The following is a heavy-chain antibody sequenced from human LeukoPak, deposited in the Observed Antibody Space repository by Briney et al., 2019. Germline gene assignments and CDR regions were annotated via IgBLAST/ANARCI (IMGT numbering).Heavy chain of an antibody. CDR1: GYTFTSYG. J-gene: IGHJ4*02. Sequence: ASVKVSCKASGYTFTSYGISWVRQAPGQGLEWMGWISAYNGNTNYAQKLQGRVTMTTDTSTSTAYMELRSLRSDDTAVYYCARDESYYYGSGSYYTRPLDYWGQGTLVTVSS. CDR2: ISAYNGNT. CDR3: ARDESYYYGSGSYYTRPLDY. D-gene: IGHD3-10*01. V-gene: IGHV1-18*01.